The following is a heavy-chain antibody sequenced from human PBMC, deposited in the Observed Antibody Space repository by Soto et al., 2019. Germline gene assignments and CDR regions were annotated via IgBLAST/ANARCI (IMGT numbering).Heavy chain of an antibody. Sequence: PGGSLRLSCAASGFTFSSYAMSWVRQAPGKGLEWVSAISGSGGSTYYADSVKGRFTISRDNSKNTLYLQMNSLRAEDTAVYYCAKSSKHPYDPEFIDAFDIWGQGTMVTVSS. CDR3: AKSSKHPYDPEFIDAFDI. D-gene: IGHD5-12*01. V-gene: IGHV3-23*01. CDR1: GFTFSSYA. CDR2: ISGSGGST. J-gene: IGHJ3*02.